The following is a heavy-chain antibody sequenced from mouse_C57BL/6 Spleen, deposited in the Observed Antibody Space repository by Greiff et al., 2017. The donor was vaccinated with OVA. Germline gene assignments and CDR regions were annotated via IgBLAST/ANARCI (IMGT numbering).Heavy chain of an antibody. V-gene: IGHV1-53*01. D-gene: IGHD2-4*01. CDR2: INPSNGGT. Sequence: VQLQQPGTELVKPGASVKLSCKASGYTFTSNWMHWVKPRPGQGLEWIGNINPSNGGTNYNEKFKSKATLTVDKSSSTAYMQLSSLTSEDSAVYYCARGDYDYDGWYAMDYWGQGTSVTVSS. CDR1: GYTFTSNW. J-gene: IGHJ4*01. CDR3: ARGDYDYDGWYAMDY.